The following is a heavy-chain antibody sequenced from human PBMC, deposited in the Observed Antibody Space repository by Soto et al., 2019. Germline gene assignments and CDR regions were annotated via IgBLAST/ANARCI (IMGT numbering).Heavy chain of an antibody. CDR1: GFTFSSYS. CDR3: AGGITMVRCSLVYYFDY. CDR2: ISSSSSYI. D-gene: IGHD3-10*01. Sequence: EVQLVESGGGLVKPGGSLRLSCAASGFTFSSYSMNWVRQAPGKGLEWVSSISSSSSYIYYADSVKGRFTIPGDNAKNSLYLQMNGLRADDTAVYYWAGGITMVRCSLVYYFDYWGQGTLVTVSS. J-gene: IGHJ4*02. V-gene: IGHV3-21*01.